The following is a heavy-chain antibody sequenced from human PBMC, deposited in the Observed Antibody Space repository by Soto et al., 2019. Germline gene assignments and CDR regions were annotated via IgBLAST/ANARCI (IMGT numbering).Heavy chain of an antibody. D-gene: IGHD6-13*01. CDR1: GYSFTIYW. V-gene: IGHV5-51*01. J-gene: IGHJ6*02. CDR3: ARANRIAAAGTYGMDV. CDR2: IYPGDSDT. Sequence: PGESLKMSCDGSGYSFTIYWIGWVLQMPGKGLEWMGIIYPGDSDTRYSPSFQGQVTISADKSISTAYLQWSSLKASDTAMYYCARANRIAAAGTYGMDVWGQGTTVTVSS.